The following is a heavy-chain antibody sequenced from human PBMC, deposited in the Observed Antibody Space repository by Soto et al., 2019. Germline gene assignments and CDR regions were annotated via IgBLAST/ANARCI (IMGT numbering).Heavy chain of an antibody. CDR3: ATRQLDYYYGSGSLDY. CDR1: GYALTELS. J-gene: IGHJ4*02. Sequence: ASVKVSCKVSGYALTELSMHWVRQAPGKGLEWMGGFDPEDSETIYAQKFQGRVTMTEDTSTDTAYMELSSLRSEDTAVYYCATRQLDYYYGSGSLDYWGQGTLVTVSS. D-gene: IGHD3-10*01. CDR2: FDPEDSET. V-gene: IGHV1-24*01.